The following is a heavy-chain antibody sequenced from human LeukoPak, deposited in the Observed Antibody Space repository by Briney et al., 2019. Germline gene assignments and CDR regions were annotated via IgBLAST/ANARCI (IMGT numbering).Heavy chain of an antibody. D-gene: IGHD6-6*01. CDR1: GFTFSSYA. CDR2: ISYDGSNK. CDR3: AKEQSSSGFFDY. Sequence: GRSLRLSCAASGFTFSSYAMHWVRQAPGKGLEWVAVISYDGSNKYYADSVKGRFTISRDNSKNTLYLQMNSLRAEDTAVYYCAKEQSSSGFFDYWGQGTLVTVSS. J-gene: IGHJ4*02. V-gene: IGHV3-30-3*01.